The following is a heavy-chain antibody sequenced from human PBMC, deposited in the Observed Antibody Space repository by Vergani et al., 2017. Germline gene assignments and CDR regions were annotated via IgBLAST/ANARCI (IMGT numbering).Heavy chain of an antibody. D-gene: IGHD6-19*01. V-gene: IGHV3-7*01. J-gene: IGHJ4*02. CDR3: ARDTVTGSRYFDY. CDR1: GFTFSSYW. CDR2: IKQDGSEK. Sequence: EVQLVESGGGLVQPGGSLRLPCAASGFTFSSYWMSWVRQAPGKGLEWVANIKQDGSEKYYVDSVKGRFTISRDNAKNTLFLQMNSLRPEDTAVYYCARDTVTGSRYFDYWGQGTLVTVSS.